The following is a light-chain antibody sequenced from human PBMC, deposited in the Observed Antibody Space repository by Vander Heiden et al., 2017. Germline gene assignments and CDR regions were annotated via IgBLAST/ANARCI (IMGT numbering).Light chain of an antibody. CDR1: SSNIGAGFD. J-gene: IGLJ1*01. V-gene: IGLV1-40*01. CDR3: QSYDSTLSGYV. Sequence: QSVLTHPPSVSGAPVQRVTISCTGSSSNIGAGFDVHWYQQFSTTAPKLLIFGNNNRPSGVPDRFSGSKSGTSASLAIAGLQAEDEADYYCQSYDSTLSGYVFGTGTKVTVL. CDR2: GNN.